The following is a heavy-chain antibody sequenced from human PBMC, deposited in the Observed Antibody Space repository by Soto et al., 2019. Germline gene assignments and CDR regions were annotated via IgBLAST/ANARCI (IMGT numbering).Heavy chain of an antibody. CDR3: GYVGGYSTGDYSFDL. J-gene: IGHJ4*02. CDR1: GSTFTSNG. V-gene: IGHV1-18*04. D-gene: IGHD5-18*01. Sequence: ASVKVSCKVSGSTFTSNGIGWVRQAPGQGLEWLGWISTYNENMDSAPKIEDRLTMTTDRSTTTAYMELRNLESDDTALYYCGYVGGYSTGDYSFDLWGQGTPVTVSS. CDR2: ISTYNENM.